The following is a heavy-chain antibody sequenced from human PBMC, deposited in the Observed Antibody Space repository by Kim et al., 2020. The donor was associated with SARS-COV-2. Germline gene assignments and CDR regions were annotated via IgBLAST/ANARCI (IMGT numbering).Heavy chain of an antibody. Sequence: SETLSLTCTVSGGSISSYYWSWIRQPPGKGLEWIGYIYYSGSTNYNPSLKSRVTISVDTSKNQFSLKLSSVTAADTAVYYCARDTRPMIVVASEGWNYYYGMDVWGQGTTVTVSS. J-gene: IGHJ6*02. CDR3: ARDTRPMIVVASEGWNYYYGMDV. D-gene: IGHD3-22*01. V-gene: IGHV4-59*01. CDR2: IYYSGST. CDR1: GGSISSYY.